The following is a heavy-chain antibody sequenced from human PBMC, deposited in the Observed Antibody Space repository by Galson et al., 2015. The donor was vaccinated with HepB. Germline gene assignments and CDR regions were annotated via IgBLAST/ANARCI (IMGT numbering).Heavy chain of an antibody. J-gene: IGHJ3*02. V-gene: IGHV1-2*06. CDR1: GYTFTGYY. D-gene: IGHD6-13*01. CDR3: ARGRAAAGGCSAADTLDI. Sequence: SVKVSCKASGYTFTGYYMHWVRQAPGQGLEWMGRINPNSGGTNYAQKFQGRVTMTRDTSISTAYMELSRLRSDDTAVYYCARGRAAAGGCSAADTLDIWGQGTMVTVSS. CDR2: INPNSGGT.